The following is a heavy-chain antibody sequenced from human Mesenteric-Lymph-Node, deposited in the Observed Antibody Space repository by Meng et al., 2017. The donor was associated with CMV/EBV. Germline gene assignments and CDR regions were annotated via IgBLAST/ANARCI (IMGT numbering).Heavy chain of an antibody. Sequence: ASVKVSCKASGYTFSGYYMHWVRQAPGQGLEWMAWIKPYSGATNYAQKFQGRVTMTRDTSKNQFSLKLSSVTAADTAVYYCARERGWTRNWFDPWGQGTLVTVSS. CDR2: IKPYSGAT. V-gene: IGHV1-2*02. J-gene: IGHJ5*02. D-gene: IGHD2-15*01. CDR3: ARERGWTRNWFDP. CDR1: GYTFSGYY.